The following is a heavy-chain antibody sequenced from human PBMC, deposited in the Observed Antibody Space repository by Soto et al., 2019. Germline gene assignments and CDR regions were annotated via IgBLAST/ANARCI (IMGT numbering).Heavy chain of an antibody. V-gene: IGHV3-23*01. D-gene: IGHD6-13*01. J-gene: IGHJ6*02. CDR1: GFTFSFYA. CDR3: AKDHGYTSSWFFCMDV. Sequence: PGGSLGLGCASSGFTFSFYAMNWVRQAPGKGLELVSAIGGSGGSSYYADSVKGRFTISRDNSKNTLYLQMDSLRADDTAVYYCAKDHGYTSSWFFCMDVWGQGTSVTVSS. CDR2: IGGSGGSS.